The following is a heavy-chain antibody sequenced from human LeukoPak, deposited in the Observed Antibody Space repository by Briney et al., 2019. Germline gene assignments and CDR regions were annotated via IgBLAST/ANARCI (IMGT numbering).Heavy chain of an antibody. D-gene: IGHD3-10*01. Sequence: GGSLTLSCAASGFTFSSYPMHWVRQAPGKGLEYVSAINSNGGNTYYANSVKGRFTISRDNSKNTLNLQMGGLRAEDMGVYYCARAFIYGSGSYPDYWGQGTLVTVSS. CDR3: ARAFIYGSGSYPDY. CDR1: GFTFSSYP. J-gene: IGHJ4*02. CDR2: INSNGGNT. V-gene: IGHV3-64*01.